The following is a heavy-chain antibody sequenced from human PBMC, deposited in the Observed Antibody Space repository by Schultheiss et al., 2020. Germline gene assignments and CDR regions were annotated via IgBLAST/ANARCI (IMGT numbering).Heavy chain of an antibody. CDR1: GFTFSSYA. CDR2: IWYDGSNK. D-gene: IGHD6-19*01. J-gene: IGHJ4*02. Sequence: GGSLRLSCAASGFTFSSYAMNWVRQAPGKGLEWVAVIWYDGSNKYYADSVKGRFTISRDNSKNTLFLQMNSLRVDDTAVYYCARLGSGWAIDYWGQGTLVTVSS. CDR3: ARLGSGWAIDY. V-gene: IGHV3-33*08.